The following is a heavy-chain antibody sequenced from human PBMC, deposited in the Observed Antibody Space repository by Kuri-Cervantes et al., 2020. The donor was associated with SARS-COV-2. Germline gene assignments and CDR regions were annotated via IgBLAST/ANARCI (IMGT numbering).Heavy chain of an antibody. J-gene: IGHJ4*02. CDR1: GYTFTGYY. CDR3: ARDLLGVGYCSGGSCPYYFDY. CDR2: INPNSGGT. V-gene: IGHV1-2*06. Sequence: ASVKVSCKASGYTFTGYYMHWVRQAPGQGLEWMGRINPNSGGTNYAQKFQGRVTMTRDTSISTAYMELRSLRSDDTAVYYCARDLLGVGYCSGGSCPYYFDYWGQGTLVTVSS. D-gene: IGHD2-15*01.